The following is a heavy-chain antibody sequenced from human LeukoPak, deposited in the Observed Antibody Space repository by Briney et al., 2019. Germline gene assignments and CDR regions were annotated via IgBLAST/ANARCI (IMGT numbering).Heavy chain of an antibody. V-gene: IGHV3-23*01. CDR1: GFTFSSYG. D-gene: IGHD2-2*01. Sequence: GGSLRLSCAASGFTFSSYGMNWVRQAPGKGLEWVSAISGSGGSTYYADSVKGRFTISRDNSKNTLSLQMNSLRAEDTAIYYCAKGIVPAAIFNSDYWGQGTLVTVSS. CDR2: ISGSGGST. J-gene: IGHJ4*02. CDR3: AKGIVPAAIFNSDY.